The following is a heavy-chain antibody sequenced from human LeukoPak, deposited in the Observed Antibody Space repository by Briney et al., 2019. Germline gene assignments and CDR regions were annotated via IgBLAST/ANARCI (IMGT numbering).Heavy chain of an antibody. Sequence: SETLSLTCTVSGGSISSYYWSWIRQPPGKGLEWIGYIYYSGSTNYNPSLKSRVTISVDTSKNQFSLKLSSVTAADTAVYYCARDSDYYDSSGYYYHDAFDIWGQGTMVTVSS. J-gene: IGHJ3*02. CDR3: ARDSDYYDSSGYYYHDAFDI. V-gene: IGHV4-59*12. CDR2: IYYSGST. CDR1: GGSISSYY. D-gene: IGHD3-22*01.